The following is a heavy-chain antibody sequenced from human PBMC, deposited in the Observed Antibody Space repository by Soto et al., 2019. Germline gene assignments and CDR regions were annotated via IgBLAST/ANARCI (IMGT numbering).Heavy chain of an antibody. J-gene: IGHJ5*02. CDR3: ARSNIVVVVAASNWFDP. CDR2: INHSGST. Sequence: SETLSLTCAVYCGSFSGYYWSWIRQPPGKGLEWIGEINHSGSTNYNPSLKSRVTISVDTSKNQFSLKLSSVTAADTAVYYCARSNIVVVVAASNWFDPWGQGTLVTVSS. V-gene: IGHV4-34*01. D-gene: IGHD2-15*01. CDR1: CGSFSGYY.